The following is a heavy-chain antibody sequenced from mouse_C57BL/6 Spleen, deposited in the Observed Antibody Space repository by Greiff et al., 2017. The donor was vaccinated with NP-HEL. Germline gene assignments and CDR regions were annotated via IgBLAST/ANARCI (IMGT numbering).Heavy chain of an antibody. J-gene: IGHJ3*01. D-gene: IGHD1-1*01. CDR2: IHPNSGGT. V-gene: IGHV1-72*01. CDR1: GYTFTSYW. CDR3: ATYGSTVY. Sequence: VQLQQPGAELVKPGASVKVSCKASGYTFTSYWMHWVKQRPGQGLEWIGRIHPNSGGTKYNEKFKSKATLTVDKPSSTAYMQLSSLTSEDSAVYYCATYGSTVYWGQGTLVTVSA.